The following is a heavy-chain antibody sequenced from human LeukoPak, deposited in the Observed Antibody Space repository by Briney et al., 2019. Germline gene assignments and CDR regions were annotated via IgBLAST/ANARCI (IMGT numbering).Heavy chain of an antibody. J-gene: IGHJ4*02. CDR3: ARRGSAGSTWYHFDY. CDR1: GGSSTNYY. D-gene: IGHD6-13*01. Sequence: SETLSLTCTVSGGSSTNYYWNWIRQPPGKELEWIGYVDYSGGTSYNPSLKSRVTISVDTSKDQFSLRLTSVTAADTAVYYCARRGSAGSTWYHFDYWGKGTLVTVSS. CDR2: VDYSGGT. V-gene: IGHV4-59*12.